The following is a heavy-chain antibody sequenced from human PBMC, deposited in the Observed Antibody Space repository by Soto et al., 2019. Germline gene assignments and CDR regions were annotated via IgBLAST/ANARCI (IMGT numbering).Heavy chain of an antibody. CDR1: GFTFSAYW. CDR3: ASEYGDVLKFFDD. Sequence: EVQMVESGGGLVQPGGSLRLSCAASGFTFSAYWMSWVRQAPGKGLEWVANIKQDGSEKYYVDSVKGRFTISRDNAKNSLHRQMNGLRADYTAVYYCASEYGDVLKFFDDWGQGTLVTVSS. V-gene: IGHV3-7*01. J-gene: IGHJ4*02. CDR2: IKQDGSEK. D-gene: IGHD4-17*01.